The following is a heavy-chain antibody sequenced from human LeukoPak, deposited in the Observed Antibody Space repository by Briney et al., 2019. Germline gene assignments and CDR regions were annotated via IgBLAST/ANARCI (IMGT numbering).Heavy chain of an antibody. J-gene: IGHJ4*02. CDR3: ARTLSGSSAPDY. Sequence: GRSLRLSCATSGFILGDYAIHWVRQAPGKGLEWVAVISYDGSNKFYADSVKGRFTISRDNSQNTLYLQMNSLRAEDTAIYYCARTLSGSSAPDYWGQGTLVTVSS. V-gene: IGHV3-30*04. D-gene: IGHD1-26*01. CDR2: ISYDGSNK. CDR1: GFILGDYA.